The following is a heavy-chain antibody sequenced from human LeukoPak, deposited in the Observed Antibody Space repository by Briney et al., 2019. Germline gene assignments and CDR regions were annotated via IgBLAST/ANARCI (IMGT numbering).Heavy chain of an antibody. J-gene: IGHJ4*02. V-gene: IGHV4-38-2*01. CDR1: GYSISRGYY. Sequence: SETLSLTCGVSGYSISRGYYWAWIRQPPGKGLEWIGTIYHIGSTYYTPSLGSRVTMSVDTSKNEFSLNLKSVTAADTAVYYCARAGWIITSGIDYWGQGALVTVSS. D-gene: IGHD3-10*01. CDR2: IYHIGST. CDR3: ARAGWIITSGIDY.